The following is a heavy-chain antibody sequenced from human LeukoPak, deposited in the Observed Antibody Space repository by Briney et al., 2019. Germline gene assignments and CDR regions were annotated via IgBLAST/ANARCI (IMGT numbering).Heavy chain of an antibody. CDR2: AYYRSKWYN. J-gene: IGHJ3*02. D-gene: IGHD2/OR15-2a*01. CDR1: GDSVSSTSAA. V-gene: IGHV6-1*01. Sequence: SQTLSLTCAISGDSVSSTSAAWNWLRQSPSRGLEWLGRAYYRSKWYNDYAVSVKSRITITPDTSKNQFSLQLNSVTPEDTAVYYCARFYANYIDAFDIWGQGTMVTVSS. CDR3: ARFYANYIDAFDI.